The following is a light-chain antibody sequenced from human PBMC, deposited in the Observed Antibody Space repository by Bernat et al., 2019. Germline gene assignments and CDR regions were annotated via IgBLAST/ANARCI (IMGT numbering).Light chain of an antibody. V-gene: IGLV2-23*02. CDR1: SSDVGTYNL. CDR2: EVS. CDR3: CSYAGSGTWV. J-gene: IGLJ3*02. Sequence: QSALTQPASVSGSPGQSITISCTGTSSDVGTYNLVPWYQQHPGKAPKLMIYEVSKRPSGVSNRFSGSKSGNTASLTISGLQAEDESDYYCCSYAGSGTWVLGGGTKLTVL.